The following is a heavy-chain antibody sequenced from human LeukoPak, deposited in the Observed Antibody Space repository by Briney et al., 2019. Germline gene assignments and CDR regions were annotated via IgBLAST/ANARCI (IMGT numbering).Heavy chain of an antibody. D-gene: IGHD3-10*01. V-gene: IGHV4-4*07. CDR2: IYTSGTT. Sequence: SETLSLTCTVSGGSISSYYWSWIRQPAGKGLEWIGHIYTSGTTNYNPSLTSRVTMSVDTSRNQFSLKLSSVTAADTAVYYCARGVYYGSGNYYFSFDYWGQGTLVTVSS. CDR1: GGSISSYY. J-gene: IGHJ4*02. CDR3: ARGVYYGSGNYYFSFDY.